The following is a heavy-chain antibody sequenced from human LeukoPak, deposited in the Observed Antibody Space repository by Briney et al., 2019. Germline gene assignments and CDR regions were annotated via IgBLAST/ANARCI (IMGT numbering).Heavy chain of an antibody. CDR3: AKTSLSDASGHYYYMDV. Sequence: GGSLRLSCAASGFTFSSYAMSWVRQAPGKGLEWVSAIIGSGGSTYYADSAKGRFTISRDNSQNTVSLQVNNLRTEDTALYYCAKTSLSDASGHYYYMDVWGKGTTVTVSS. J-gene: IGHJ6*03. V-gene: IGHV3-23*01. CDR2: IIGSGGST. CDR1: GFTFSSYA. D-gene: IGHD3-3*01.